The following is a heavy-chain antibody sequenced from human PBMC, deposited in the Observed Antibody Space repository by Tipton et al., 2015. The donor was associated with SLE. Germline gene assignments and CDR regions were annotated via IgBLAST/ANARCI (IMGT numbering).Heavy chain of an antibody. CDR3: IPRGDSGY. D-gene: IGHD5-12*01. J-gene: IGHJ4*02. Sequence: SLRLSCTVSGFTFTNAWMSWVRQALGKGLEWVGRIKSKADGGTTDYVAPVKGRFTMSRDDSKKTLYLQMNSLTTEDTAVYYCIPRGDSGYWGQGTLVTASS. CDR2: IKSKADGGTT. CDR1: GFTFTNAW. V-gene: IGHV3-15*01.